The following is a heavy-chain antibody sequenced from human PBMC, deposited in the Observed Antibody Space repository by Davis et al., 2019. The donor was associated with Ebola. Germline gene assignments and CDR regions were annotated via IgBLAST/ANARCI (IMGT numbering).Heavy chain of an antibody. J-gene: IGHJ6*03. V-gene: IGHV4-31*03. Sequence: PSETLSLTCTVSGGSISRDGSYWTWIRQHPGKGLEWIGYIYYSGSTYYKPSLKSRVTISLDTSKNQFSLNLYSVTAADTAVYYCARDLRYDSSGYDYYFYMDVWSKGTTVTVSS. CDR1: GGSISRDGSY. CDR2: IYYSGST. CDR3: ARDLRYDSSGYDYYFYMDV. D-gene: IGHD3-22*01.